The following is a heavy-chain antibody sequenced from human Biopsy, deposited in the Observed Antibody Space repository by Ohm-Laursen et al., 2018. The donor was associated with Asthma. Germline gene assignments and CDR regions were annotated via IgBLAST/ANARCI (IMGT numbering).Heavy chain of an antibody. J-gene: IGHJ2*01. CDR2: IYYSGRT. V-gene: IGHV4-39*02. CDR1: PGSFSGFF. CDR3: ARAVSSSSYWYFDL. Sequence: GTLSLTCNVYPGSFSGFFWTWIRQSPGKGLEWIGSIYYSGRTYYNPSLEIRVTISADTSKNHFSLKVTSVTAADTAVYYCARAVSSSSYWYFDLWGRGDLVTVSS. D-gene: IGHD6-6*01.